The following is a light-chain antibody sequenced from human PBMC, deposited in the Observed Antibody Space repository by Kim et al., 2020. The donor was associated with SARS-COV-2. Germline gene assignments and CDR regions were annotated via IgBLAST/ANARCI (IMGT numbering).Light chain of an antibody. V-gene: IGLV1-51*01. CDR3: GTWDSSLSAL. Sequence: QSVLTQPPSVSAAPGQKVTISCSGSSSNIGNNYVSWYQQLPETAPKLLIYDNNKRPPGIPDRFSGSKSGTSATLGITGLQTGDEADYYCGTWDSSLSALFGGGTQLTVL. CDR1: SSNIGNNY. CDR2: DNN. J-gene: IGLJ2*01.